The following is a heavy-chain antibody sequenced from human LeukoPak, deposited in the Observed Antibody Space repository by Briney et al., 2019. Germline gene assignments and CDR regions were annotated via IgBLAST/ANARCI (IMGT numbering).Heavy chain of an antibody. CDR1: GFTFSTYG. CDR3: AKDLGY. CDR2: LRYDGSDK. Sequence: GGSLRLSCAASGFTFSTYGMHWVRQAPGQGLEWVAFLRYDGSDKNYADSVKGRFTISRDDSKNTLYLQMSSLRVEDTAVYYCAKDLGYWGQGTLVTVSS. V-gene: IGHV3-30*02. J-gene: IGHJ4*02.